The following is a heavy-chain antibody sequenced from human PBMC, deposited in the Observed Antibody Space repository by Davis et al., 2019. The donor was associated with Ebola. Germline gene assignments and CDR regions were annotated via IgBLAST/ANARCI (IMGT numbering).Heavy chain of an antibody. CDR2: ISAYNGNT. J-gene: IGHJ4*02. D-gene: IGHD1-26*01. Sequence: ASVKVSCKASGYTFTNYGISWVRQAPGQGLEWMGWISAYNGNTNYAQKLQGRVTMTTDTSTSTAYMELRSLRSDDTAVYYCARDRMPSIVGAKEGFDYWGQGTLVTVSS. CDR1: GYTFTNYG. V-gene: IGHV1-18*01. CDR3: ARDRMPSIVGAKEGFDY.